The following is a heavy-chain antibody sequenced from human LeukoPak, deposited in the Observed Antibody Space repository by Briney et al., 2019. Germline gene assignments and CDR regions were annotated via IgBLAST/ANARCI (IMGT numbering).Heavy chain of an antibody. CDR3: AKDRGHYYGSGSRIDY. Sequence: GGSLRLSCAASGFTFSSYAMNWVRQAPGKGLEWVSVISGSGGTTYYTDSVKGRFTISRDNSKNTLYLQMNSLRAEDTAVYYCAKDRGHYYGSGSRIDYWGQGTLVTVSS. D-gene: IGHD3-10*01. J-gene: IGHJ4*02. CDR2: ISGSGGTT. CDR1: GFTFSSYA. V-gene: IGHV3-23*01.